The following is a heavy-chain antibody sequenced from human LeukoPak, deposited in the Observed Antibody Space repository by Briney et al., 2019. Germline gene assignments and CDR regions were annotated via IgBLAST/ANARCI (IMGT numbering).Heavy chain of an antibody. CDR2: MSGSGYST. CDR1: GFIFSSYA. Sequence: PGGSLRLSCAASGFIFSSYAMSWVRQAPGKGLEWVSAMSGSGYSTYHADSVKGRFTISRDKSKNTLYLQMNSLRAEDTAVYYCAKDHSSGYFDYWGQGTLVTVSS. D-gene: IGHD6-25*01. J-gene: IGHJ4*02. V-gene: IGHV3-23*01. CDR3: AKDHSSGYFDY.